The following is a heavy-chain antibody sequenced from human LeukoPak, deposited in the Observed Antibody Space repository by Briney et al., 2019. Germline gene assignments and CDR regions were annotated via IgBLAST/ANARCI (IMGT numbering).Heavy chain of an antibody. Sequence: SETLSLTCTVSAGSISSYYWNGIRQPAGKGLEWIGRINTSGGTSYNPSLKSRVTMSVDTSKNQFSLKLNSVTAADTAVYYCARDLFRSSFDSWGQGTLVTVSS. CDR2: INTSGGT. J-gene: IGHJ4*02. V-gene: IGHV4-4*07. CDR3: ARDLFRSSFDS. CDR1: AGSISSYY. D-gene: IGHD1-26*01.